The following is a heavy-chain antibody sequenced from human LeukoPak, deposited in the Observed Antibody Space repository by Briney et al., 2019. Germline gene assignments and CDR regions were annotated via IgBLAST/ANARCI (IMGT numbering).Heavy chain of an antibody. J-gene: IGHJ4*02. V-gene: IGHV3-30*02. CDR3: AKARGSYYGSGSYDGTDY. CDR1: GFTFNTYA. CDR2: IRYDGSNI. Sequence: GGSLRLSCAASGFTFNTYAMHWVRQAPGKGLEWVAFIRYDGSNIYYTDSVKGRFTVSRDDSKNTLYLQMSSLRAEDTAVYYCAKARGSYYGSGSYDGTDYWGQGTLVTVSS. D-gene: IGHD3-10*01.